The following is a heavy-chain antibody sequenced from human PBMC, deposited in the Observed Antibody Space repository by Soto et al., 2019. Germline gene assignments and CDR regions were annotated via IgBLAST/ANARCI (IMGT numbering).Heavy chain of an antibody. Sequence: QVQLVQSGAEVKKPGSSVKVSCKASGGTFSSYTISWVRQAPGQGLEWMGRIIPILGIANYAQKFQGRVRITADKSTSTAYMELSSLRSEDTAVYYCARDRVVVPAAKFVWFDPWGQGTLVTVSS. CDR2: IIPILGIA. J-gene: IGHJ5*02. CDR1: GGTFSSYT. V-gene: IGHV1-69*08. D-gene: IGHD2-2*01. CDR3: ARDRVVVPAAKFVWFDP.